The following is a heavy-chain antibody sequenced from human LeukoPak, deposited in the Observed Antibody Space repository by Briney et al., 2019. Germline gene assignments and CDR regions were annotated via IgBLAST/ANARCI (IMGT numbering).Heavy chain of an antibody. J-gene: IGHJ4*02. D-gene: IGHD3-16*01. V-gene: IGHV3-7*01. CDR1: GFTFSSYW. CDR2: IKHNGDEL. Sequence: GGSLRLSCAASGFTFSSYWMTWVRQAPGKGLEWVANIKHNGDELNYVGSVEGRFTISRDNAKNSLYLHMTSLRAGDTAVYYCARELRTLDSWGQGTLVTVSS. CDR3: ARELRTLDS.